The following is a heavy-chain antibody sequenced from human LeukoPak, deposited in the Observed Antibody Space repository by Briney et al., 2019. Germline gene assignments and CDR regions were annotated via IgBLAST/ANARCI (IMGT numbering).Heavy chain of an antibody. V-gene: IGHV7-4-1*02. D-gene: IGHD6-13*01. CDR1: GYTFTGYY. Sequence: ASVKVSCKASGYTFTGYYMHWVRQAPGQGLEWMGWINTNTGNPTFAQGFTGRFVFSLDTSVSTAYLQINSLTADDTAVYFCATRYSTSHYYYLDVWGKGTTVTVSS. CDR3: ATRYSTSHYYYLDV. J-gene: IGHJ6*03. CDR2: INTNTGNP.